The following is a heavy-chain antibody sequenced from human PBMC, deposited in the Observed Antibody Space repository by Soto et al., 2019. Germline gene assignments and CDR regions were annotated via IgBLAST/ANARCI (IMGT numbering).Heavy chain of an antibody. Sequence: PGGSLILSCAASGFTFSSYEVNWVRQAPGKGLEWVSYISSGGSSIYYSDSVKGRFTISRDNAKNSLYLQMNSLRAEDTAVYYCARDGRGFDYWGQGTLVTVSS. V-gene: IGHV3-48*03. CDR2: ISSGGSSI. CDR1: GFTFSSYE. CDR3: ARDGRGFDY. J-gene: IGHJ4*02.